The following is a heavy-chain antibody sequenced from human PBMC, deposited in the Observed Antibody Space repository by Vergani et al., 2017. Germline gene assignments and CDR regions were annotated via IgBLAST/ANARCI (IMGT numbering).Heavy chain of an antibody. D-gene: IGHD3-22*01. CDR3: ARALTMTTPDDAFDI. J-gene: IGHJ3*02. V-gene: IGHV1-69*17. CDR1: GGTFSSYA. Sequence: QVQLVQSGAEVKKPGSSVKVSCKASGGTFSSYAISWVRQAPGQGLEWMGGIIPIFGIANYAQKFQGRVTITADKSTSTAYMELSSLRSEGTAVYYCARALTMTTPDDAFDIWGQGTMVTVSS. CDR2: IIPIFGIA.